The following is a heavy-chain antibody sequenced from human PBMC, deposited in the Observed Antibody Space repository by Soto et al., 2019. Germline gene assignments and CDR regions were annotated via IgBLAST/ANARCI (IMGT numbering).Heavy chain of an antibody. J-gene: IGHJ3*01. CDR3: ATWHEREHAFDV. V-gene: IGHV3-53*01. Sequence: DVQLVESGGGLIQPGESLRLSCAAFGLTISGKKYVAWVRQAPWKGLEWVSALYGVDGSFYADSVTGRFTTSSDSSKTTVYLQMNDLRPDDTAVYYCATWHEREHAFDVWGQGTTVTISS. CDR2: LYGVDGS. CDR1: GLTISGKKY. D-gene: IGHD1-1*01.